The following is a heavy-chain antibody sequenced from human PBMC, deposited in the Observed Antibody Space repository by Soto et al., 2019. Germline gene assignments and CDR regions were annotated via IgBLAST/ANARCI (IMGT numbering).Heavy chain of an antibody. CDR1: GYTLTELS. V-gene: IGHV1-24*01. CDR3: ATFDWEPTLDYLGFDY. D-gene: IGHD1-26*01. Sequence: ASVKVSCKVSGYTLTELSMHCVRQAPGKGLEWMGGFDPEDGETIYAQKFQGRVTMTEDTSTDTAYMELSSLRSEYTAVYYCATFDWEPTLDYLGFDYWGQGTLVTVSS. J-gene: IGHJ4*02. CDR2: FDPEDGET.